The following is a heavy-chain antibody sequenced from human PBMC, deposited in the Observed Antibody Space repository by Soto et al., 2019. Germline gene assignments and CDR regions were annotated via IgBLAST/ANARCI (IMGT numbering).Heavy chain of an antibody. CDR2: IKSKTDGGTT. J-gene: IGHJ6*02. D-gene: IGHD5-18*01. CDR1: GFTFSNAW. V-gene: IGHV3-15*01. Sequence: VRLSCAASGFTFSNAWMSWVRQAPGKGLEWVGRIKSKTDGGTTDYAAPVKGRFTISRDDSKNTLYLQMNSLKTEDTAVYYCTTRGYSYGYPYYYGMDVWGQGTTVTVSS. CDR3: TTRGYSYGYPYYYGMDV.